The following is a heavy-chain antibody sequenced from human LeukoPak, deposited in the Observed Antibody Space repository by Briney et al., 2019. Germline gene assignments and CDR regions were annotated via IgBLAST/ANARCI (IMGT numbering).Heavy chain of an antibody. CDR2: ISTSNSDI. J-gene: IGHJ6*03. D-gene: IGHD3-22*01. CDR3: AMSSARSANFYMDV. V-gene: IGHV3-21*01. CDR1: AFTFSSYN. Sequence: PGGSLRLSCAASAFTFSSYNVYWVRQAPGKGLEWVACISTSNSDIYYADPVKGRFTISRDNAKNSLYLQMNSLRAEDTAVYYCAMSSARSANFYMDVWGKGTTVTVSS.